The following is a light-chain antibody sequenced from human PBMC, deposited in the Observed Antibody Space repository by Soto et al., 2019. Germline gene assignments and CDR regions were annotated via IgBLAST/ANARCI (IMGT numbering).Light chain of an antibody. J-gene: IGKJ1*01. CDR2: AAS. V-gene: IGKV1-39*01. CDR3: QQSHSPPMT. CDR1: QSISTY. Sequence: DIPMTQSPPSLSASVGDRVTITCRASQSISTYLSWYQQKPGKAPTLLIYAASSLQSGVPSRFSGSGSGTDFTLTIGSLQPEDFATYYCQQSHSPPMTFGQGTMVDIK.